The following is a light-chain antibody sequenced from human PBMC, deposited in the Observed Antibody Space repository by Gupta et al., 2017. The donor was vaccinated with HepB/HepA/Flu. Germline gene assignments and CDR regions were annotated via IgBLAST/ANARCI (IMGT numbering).Light chain of an antibody. Sequence: EIVMQQPPAPLSVSPGERATLSCRTSQSVSSDLAWYQQKTGQAPRRRLYGASTRATGIPARLSGSGSGRDVTLTKSSMQSEDVVVDYCRKYNTRSHTFGQGTKVEIK. CDR3: RKYNTRSHT. CDR1: QSVSSD. CDR2: GAS. J-gene: IGKJ1*01. V-gene: IGKV3-15*01.